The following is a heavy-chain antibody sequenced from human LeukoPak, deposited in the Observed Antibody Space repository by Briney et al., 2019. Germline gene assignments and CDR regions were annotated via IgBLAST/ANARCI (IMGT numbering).Heavy chain of an antibody. Sequence: SVKVSCKASGGTFSSYAITWVRQAPGQGLEWMGRIIPIFGTANYAQRFQGRVTITTDESTSTAYMELSSLRSEDTAVYYCARGSLPIVVLPAALDDWGQGTLVTVSS. D-gene: IGHD2-2*01. CDR1: GGTFSSYA. CDR3: ARGSLPIVVLPAALDD. J-gene: IGHJ4*02. V-gene: IGHV1-69*05. CDR2: IIPIFGTA.